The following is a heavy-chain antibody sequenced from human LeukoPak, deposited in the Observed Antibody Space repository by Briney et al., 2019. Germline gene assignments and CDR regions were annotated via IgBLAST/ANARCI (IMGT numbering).Heavy chain of an antibody. CDR1: GFTFSSYG. CDR2: IWYDGSNK. J-gene: IGHJ4*02. V-gene: IGHV3-33*01. CDR3: ARDPDIGVAGLGDY. Sequence: GGSLRLSCAASGFTFSSYGMHWVRQAPGKGLEWVAVIWYDGSNKYYADSVKGRFTISRDNSKNTLYLQMNSLRAEDTAVYYCARDPDIGVAGLGDYWGQGTLVTVSS. D-gene: IGHD6-19*01.